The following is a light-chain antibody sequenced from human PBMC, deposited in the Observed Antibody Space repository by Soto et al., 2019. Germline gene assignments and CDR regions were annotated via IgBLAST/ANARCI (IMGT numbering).Light chain of an antibody. CDR2: GAS. CDR1: QSVSSSD. V-gene: IGKV3-20*01. CDR3: QQYGSSRT. J-gene: IGKJ1*01. Sequence: EIVLTQSPGTLSLSPGERATLSCRASQSVSSSDLAWYQQKPGQAPRLLIYGASSRATGIPDRFSGSGSGTDFTLTISRLEAEDFALYYCQQYGSSRTFGQGTKVEIK.